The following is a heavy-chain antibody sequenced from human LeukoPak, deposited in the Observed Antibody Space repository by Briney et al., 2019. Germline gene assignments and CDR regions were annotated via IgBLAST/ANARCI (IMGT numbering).Heavy chain of an antibody. CDR1: GGTFSSYG. CDR2: ISAYNGNT. Sequence: GSSVKVSCKASGGTFSSYGISWVRQAPGQGLEWMGWISAYNGNTNYAQRLQGRVTMTTDTSTSTAYMELRSLRSDDTAVYYCARDSSSATPSPGDWGQGTLVTVSS. J-gene: IGHJ4*02. D-gene: IGHD6-13*01. CDR3: ARDSSSATPSPGD. V-gene: IGHV1-18*01.